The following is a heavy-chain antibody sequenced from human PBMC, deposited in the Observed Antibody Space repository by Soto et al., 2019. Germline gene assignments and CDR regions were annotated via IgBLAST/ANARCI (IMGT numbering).Heavy chain of an antibody. D-gene: IGHD4-17*01. V-gene: IGHV4-34*01. CDR2: SNNSGST. Sequence: SETLSLTCAVYGGSFSGYYWIWIRQPTGKGLDWMGESNNSGSTDYNPSLQSRVTISVDTAKKQFSLKLSAVTAADKAVYYCARMRAVTTGMFRTDYYYGMDVWRQGNTVS. CDR3: ARMRAVTTGMFRTDYYYGMDV. CDR1: GGSFSGYY. J-gene: IGHJ6*02.